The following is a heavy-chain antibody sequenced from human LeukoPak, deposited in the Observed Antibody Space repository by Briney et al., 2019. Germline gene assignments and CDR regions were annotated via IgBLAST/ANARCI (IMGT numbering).Heavy chain of an antibody. Sequence: ASVKVSCKASGYTFTSYGISWVRQAPGQGLEWMGGIIPIFGRANYAQKFQGRVTITTDESTSTAYMELSSLRSEDTAVYYCARPQGGRVWFGELNYWGQGTLVTVSS. CDR2: IIPIFGRA. D-gene: IGHD3-10*01. CDR1: GYTFTSYG. CDR3: ARPQGGRVWFGELNY. J-gene: IGHJ4*02. V-gene: IGHV1-69*05.